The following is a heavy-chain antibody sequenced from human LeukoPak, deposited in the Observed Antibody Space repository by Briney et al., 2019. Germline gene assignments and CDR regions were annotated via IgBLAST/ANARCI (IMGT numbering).Heavy chain of an antibody. CDR2: ISSSGSTI. D-gene: IGHD2-21*01. CDR3: AKSTGSTPTHTLDY. CDR1: GFTFSDYY. Sequence: GGSLRLSCAASGFTFSDYYMSWIRQAPGKGLEWVSYISSSGSTIYYADSVKGRFTISRDNSKNRLYLQMNSLRAEDTAVYYCAKSTGSTPTHTLDYWGQGTLVTVSS. V-gene: IGHV3-11*04. J-gene: IGHJ4*02.